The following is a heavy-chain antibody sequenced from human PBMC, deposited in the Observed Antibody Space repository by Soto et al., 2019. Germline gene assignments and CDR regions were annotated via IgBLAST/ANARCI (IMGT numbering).Heavy chain of an antibody. CDR2: TRNKANSYTT. Sequence: EVQLVESGGGLVQPGGSLRLSCAASGFTFSDHYMDWVRQAPGKGLEWVGRTRNKANSYTTEYAASVKGRFTISRDDSKNSLYLQMTSLKTEDTAVYYCAREPTAAAGTGSNWFDPWGQGTLVTVSS. CDR1: GFTFSDHY. D-gene: IGHD6-13*01. J-gene: IGHJ5*02. V-gene: IGHV3-72*01. CDR3: AREPTAAAGTGSNWFDP.